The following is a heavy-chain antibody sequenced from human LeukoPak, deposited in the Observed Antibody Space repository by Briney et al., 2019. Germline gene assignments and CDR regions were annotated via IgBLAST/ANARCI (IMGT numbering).Heavy chain of an antibody. CDR3: ADGSGSYSP. D-gene: IGHD3-10*01. CDR2: IYYSGST. V-gene: IGHV4-39*01. CDR1: GGSISSSSYY. J-gene: IGHJ5*02. Sequence: SETLSLTCTVSGGSISSSSYYWGWIRQPPGKGLEWIGSIYYSGSTYYNPSLKSRVTISVDTSKNQFSLKLSSVTAADTAVYYCADGSGSYSPWGQGTLVTVSS.